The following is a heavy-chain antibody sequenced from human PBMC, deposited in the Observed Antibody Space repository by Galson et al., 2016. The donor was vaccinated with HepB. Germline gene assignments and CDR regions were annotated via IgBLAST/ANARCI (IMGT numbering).Heavy chain of an antibody. CDR3: ASDYGDYRDYYYGMDV. CDR2: IYYSGRA. CDR1: GGSTNAYY. J-gene: IGHJ6*02. V-gene: IGHV4-59*08. Sequence: LSLTCTVSGGSTNAYYGSWLRQPPGKGLEWIGYIYYSGRANYNPSLKSRITMSVDTSKNQFSPKLSSVTAADTAVYYCASDYGDYRDYYYGMDVWGQGTTVTVSS. D-gene: IGHD4-17*01.